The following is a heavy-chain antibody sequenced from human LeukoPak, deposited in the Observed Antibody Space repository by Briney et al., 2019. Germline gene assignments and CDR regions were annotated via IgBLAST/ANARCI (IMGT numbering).Heavy chain of an antibody. CDR3: ARGRWELLRGCFDY. D-gene: IGHD1-26*01. Sequence: SETLSLTCTVSGGSISSGDYYWSWIRQPPGKGLEWIGYIYYSGSTYYNPSLKSRVTISVDTSKNQFSLKLSSVTAADTAVYYCARGRWELLRGCFDYWGQGTLLTVSS. CDR2: IYYSGST. V-gene: IGHV4-30-4*01. CDR1: GGSISSGDYY. J-gene: IGHJ4*02.